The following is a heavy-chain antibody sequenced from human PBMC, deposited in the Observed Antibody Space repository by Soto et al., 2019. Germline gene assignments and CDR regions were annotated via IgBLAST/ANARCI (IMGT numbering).Heavy chain of an antibody. CDR1: GFDFGSFC. D-gene: IGHD3-22*01. CDR3: AKAVEKQQFDYHIDY. V-gene: IGHV3-30*18. J-gene: IGHJ4*02. Sequence: PXECLRLSSAASGFDFGSFCIHGVRQAPGRGLDWVAVISHDGNERKYADSVKGRFTISRDNSKDTLYLQMYSLRPDDTAIYYCAKAVEKQQFDYHIDYWGQGSLVTVSS. CDR2: ISHDGNER.